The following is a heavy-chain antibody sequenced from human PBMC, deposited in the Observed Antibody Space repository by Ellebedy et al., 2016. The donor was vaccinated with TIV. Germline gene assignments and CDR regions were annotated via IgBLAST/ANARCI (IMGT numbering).Heavy chain of an antibody. V-gene: IGHV3-30*14. J-gene: IGHJ3*02. D-gene: IGHD5-18*01. Sequence: GESLKISCAASGFTFSSYAMHWVRQAPGKGLEWVAVISYDGSNKYYADSVKGRFTISRDNSKNTLYLQMNSLRAEDTAVYYCARASHSYKNAFDIWGQGTMVTVSS. CDR3: ARASHSYKNAFDI. CDR2: ISYDGSNK. CDR1: GFTFSSYA.